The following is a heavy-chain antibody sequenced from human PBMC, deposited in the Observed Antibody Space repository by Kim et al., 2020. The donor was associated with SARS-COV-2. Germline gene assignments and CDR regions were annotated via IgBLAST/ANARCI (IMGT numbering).Heavy chain of an antibody. V-gene: IGHV3-23*05. D-gene: IGHD2-21*01. CDR3: AKDSFNVALAHFQTDH. J-gene: IGHJ4*02. CDR2: IDSDMNK. CDR1: GFIFSNDD. Sequence: GGSLRLSCAASGFIFSNDDMTWVRQPPGKGLEWISTIDSDMNKFYAEYVKGRVTVSRDNSRNTPFLLLNNLPPADTAIYCCAKDSFNVALAHFQTDHWGQGTLVTVSS.